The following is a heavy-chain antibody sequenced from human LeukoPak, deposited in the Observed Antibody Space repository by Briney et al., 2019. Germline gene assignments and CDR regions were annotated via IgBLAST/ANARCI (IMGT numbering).Heavy chain of an antibody. CDR3: ARDLTHRRNYDNSGYQIVPAF. Sequence: ASVKVSCKASRYTFTGYYMHWVRQAPGQGLEWMGWIYPNSGGTNYAQKFQGRVTMTRDTSISTAYMELRSLRSDDTAVYYCARDLTHRRNYDNSGYQIVPAFWGQGTLVTVSS. D-gene: IGHD3-22*01. CDR2: IYPNSGGT. CDR1: RYTFTGYY. J-gene: IGHJ4*02. V-gene: IGHV1-2*02.